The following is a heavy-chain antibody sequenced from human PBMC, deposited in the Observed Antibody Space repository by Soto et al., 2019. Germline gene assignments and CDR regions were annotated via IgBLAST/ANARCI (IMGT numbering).Heavy chain of an antibody. D-gene: IGHD3-10*01. Sequence: EMQLLESGGGLVRPGGSLRLSCAASKFTFKKYVMSWVRQSPGKGLEWVSAITGTGGATYYAESVKGRFTVSRDNSNNTLFLQMNTLRVEDTAVYFCATGAPPPPSVYYGLDLWGQGTTVTVS. J-gene: IGHJ6*02. CDR3: ATGAPPPPSVYYGLDL. CDR2: ITGTGGAT. V-gene: IGHV3-23*01. CDR1: KFTFKKYV.